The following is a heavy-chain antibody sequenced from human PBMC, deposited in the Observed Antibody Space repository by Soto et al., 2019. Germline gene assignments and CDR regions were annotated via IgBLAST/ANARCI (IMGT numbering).Heavy chain of an antibody. CDR2: ISWNSGSI. J-gene: IGHJ4*02. CDR3: EKERQSRTGFDY. CDR1: GFTFDDYA. D-gene: IGHD3-10*01. V-gene: IGHV3-9*01. Sequence: EVQLVESGGGLVQPGRSLRLSCAASGFTFDDYAMHWVRQAPGKGLEWVSGISWNSGSIGYADSVKGRVTISRDNAKNSLYLQINSLRAEDTALYYCEKERQSRTGFDYWGQGTLVTVSS.